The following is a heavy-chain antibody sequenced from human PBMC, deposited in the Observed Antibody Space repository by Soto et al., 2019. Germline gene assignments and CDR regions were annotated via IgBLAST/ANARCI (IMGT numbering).Heavy chain of an antibody. J-gene: IGHJ4*02. CDR2: ISAYNGNT. V-gene: IGHV1-18*01. CDR3: ARDLGGSYYAPVDY. Sequence: QVKLVQSGAEVKKPGASVKVSCKASGYTFTSYGISWVRQAPGQGLEWMGWISAYNGNTKYAQKLQGRVTTTTDTSPSTAYMELRSLRSDDTAVYYCARDLGGSYYAPVDYWGQGTLVTVSS. CDR1: GYTFTSYG. D-gene: IGHD1-26*01.